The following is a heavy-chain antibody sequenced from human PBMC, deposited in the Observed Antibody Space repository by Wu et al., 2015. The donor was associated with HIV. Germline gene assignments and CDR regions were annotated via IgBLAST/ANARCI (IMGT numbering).Heavy chain of an antibody. CDR1: GYNFNGFG. D-gene: IGHD3-9*01. CDR2: ISDYERNI. CDR3: ARGRYSSNTGFFDF. J-gene: IGHJ4*02. V-gene: IGHV1-18*01. Sequence: QVQLVQSGIEVKKSGASVKVSCKASGYNFNGFGIIRVRQAPGQGLEWMGWISDYERNIHYGQKFRGRLTLTADTVTSTAFMDLRNLRSDDTAIYFCARGRYSSNTGFFDFWGQGTLVTVSS.